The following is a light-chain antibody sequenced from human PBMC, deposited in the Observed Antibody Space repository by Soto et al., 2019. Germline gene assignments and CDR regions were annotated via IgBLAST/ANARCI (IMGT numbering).Light chain of an antibody. Sequence: QSVLPQPASVSGSPGQSITISCTGTSSDVGGYNYVSWYQQHPGKAPKLMIYDVSNRPSGVSNRFSGSKSGNTASLTISGLQAEDEADYYCSSYASSGTRVFGTGTKVTVL. CDR3: SSYASSGTRV. J-gene: IGLJ1*01. CDR2: DVS. CDR1: SSDVGGYNY. V-gene: IGLV2-14*01.